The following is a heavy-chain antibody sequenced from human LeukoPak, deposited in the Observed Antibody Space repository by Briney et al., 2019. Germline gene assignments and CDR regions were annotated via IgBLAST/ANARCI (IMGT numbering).Heavy chain of an antibody. Sequence: SETLSLTCTVSGGSISSSSYYWGWIRQPPGKGLEWIGNIYYSGSTYYNPSLRSRVTISVDTSKNQFSLKLSSVTATDTAVYYCARGGVTADYWGQGTLVTVSS. J-gene: IGHJ4*02. D-gene: IGHD4-23*01. CDR1: GGSISSSSYY. CDR3: ARGGVTADY. CDR2: IYYSGST. V-gene: IGHV4-39*01.